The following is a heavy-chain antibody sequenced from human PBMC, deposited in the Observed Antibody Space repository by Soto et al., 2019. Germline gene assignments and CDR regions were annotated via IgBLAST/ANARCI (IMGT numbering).Heavy chain of an antibody. V-gene: IGHV3-33*01. CDR2: LWYDGSRE. D-gene: IGHD2-2*02. CDR1: GFSVNTHV. Sequence: QVQLVESGGGVVQPGRSLRLSCAASGFSVNTHVIHWIRQAPGKGLEWVAVLWYDGSREYYADSVKGRFTISGDNSKNMMYLQMDNLRVEDTAVYYCARVPRFDTWYFDYWGQGTLATVSS. J-gene: IGHJ4*02. CDR3: ARVPRFDTWYFDY.